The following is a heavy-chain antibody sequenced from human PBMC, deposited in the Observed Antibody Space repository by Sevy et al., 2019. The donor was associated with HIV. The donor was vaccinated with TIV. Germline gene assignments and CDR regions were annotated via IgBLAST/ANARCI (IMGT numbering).Heavy chain of an antibody. V-gene: IGHV3-48*02. CDR1: GFTFNTYS. D-gene: IGHD2-21*01. J-gene: IGHJ4*02. Sequence: GGSLRLSCAASGFTFNTYSLNWVRQTPGKGLEWLSFIGTAAGVTYYADSVKGRFTISRDNAKNSLYLQMNSLRDEDTAVYYCARCPGHYSIDYWGQGTLVTVSS. CDR3: ARCPGHYSIDY. CDR2: IGTAAGVT.